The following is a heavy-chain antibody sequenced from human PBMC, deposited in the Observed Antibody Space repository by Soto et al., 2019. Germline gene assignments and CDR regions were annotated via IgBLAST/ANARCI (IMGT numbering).Heavy chain of an antibody. D-gene: IGHD2-8*02. CDR2: ISKDGSVK. J-gene: IGHJ4*02. CDR1: GFTFSSYG. CDR3: TGEVASGY. V-gene: IGHV3-30*03. Sequence: QVQLVESGGGVVQPGRSLRLSCAASGFTFSSYGMHWVRQAPGKGLEWVAAISKDGSVKYYAESVKGRFTISRDNSKNTLYLQMNSLGAEDTAAYYCTGEVASGYWGQGTLVTVSS.